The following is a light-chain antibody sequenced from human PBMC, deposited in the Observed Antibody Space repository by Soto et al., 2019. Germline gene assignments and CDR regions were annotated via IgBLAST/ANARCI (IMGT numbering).Light chain of an antibody. Sequence: VMTQSPDTRSVAPGGRVTFSCSASQGVSRKLAWYQHKPGQAPRLLISGASTGATGIPARFSGSGSGTEFTLTISCLQSEDCAIYYCPQYHTWPMTFGGGTKVDIK. V-gene: IGKV3-15*01. J-gene: IGKJ4*01. CDR2: GAS. CDR3: PQYHTWPMT. CDR1: QGVSRK.